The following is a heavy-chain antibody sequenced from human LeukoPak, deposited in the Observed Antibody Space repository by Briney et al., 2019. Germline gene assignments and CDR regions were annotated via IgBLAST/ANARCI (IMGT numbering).Heavy chain of an antibody. J-gene: IGHJ4*02. CDR3: ARNKWNYYDSSGYYFFDY. CDR1: GYTFTSYY. V-gene: IGHV1-46*01. CDR2: INPSGGST. D-gene: IGHD3-22*01. Sequence: ASVKVSCKASGYTFTSYYVHWVRQAPGQGLEWMGIINPSGGSTSYAQKFRGRVTMTRDTSTSTVYMELSSLRSEDTAVYYCARNKWNYYDSSGYYFFDYWGQGTLVTASS.